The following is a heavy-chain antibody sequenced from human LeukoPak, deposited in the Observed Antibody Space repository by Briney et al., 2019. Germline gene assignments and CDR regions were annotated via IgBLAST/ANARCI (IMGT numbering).Heavy chain of an antibody. Sequence: GGSLRLSCAASGFTVSSNYMSWVRQAPGKGLEWVSVIYSGGSTYYADSVKGRFTISRDNSKNTLYLQVNSLRAEDTAVYYCAREGYDSLFGFNWFDPWGQGTLVTVSS. CDR1: GFTVSSNY. CDR3: AREGYDSLFGFNWFDP. J-gene: IGHJ5*02. V-gene: IGHV3-53*01. CDR2: IYSGGST. D-gene: IGHD3-22*01.